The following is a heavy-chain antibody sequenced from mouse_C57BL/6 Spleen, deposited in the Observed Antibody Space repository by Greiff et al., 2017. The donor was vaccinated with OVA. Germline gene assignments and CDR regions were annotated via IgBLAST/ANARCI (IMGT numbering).Heavy chain of an antibody. V-gene: IGHV1-82*01. D-gene: IGHD1-1*01. CDR3: AREGVVATDY. J-gene: IGHJ2*01. CDR1: GYAFSSSW. Sequence: VQLQQSGPELVKPGASVKISCKASGYAFSSSWMNWVKQRPGKGLEWIGRIYPGDGDTNYNGKFKGKATLTAAKSSSTAYMQLSSLTSEDSAVYFCAREGVVATDYWGQGTTLTVSS. CDR2: IYPGDGDT.